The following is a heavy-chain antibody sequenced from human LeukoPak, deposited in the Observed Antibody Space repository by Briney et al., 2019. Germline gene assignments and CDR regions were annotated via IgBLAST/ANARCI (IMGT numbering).Heavy chain of an antibody. CDR2: IYYSGST. Sequence: SETLSLTCTVSGGSISSYYWSWIRQPPGKGLEWIGYIYYSGSTNYNPSLKSRGTISVDTSKNQFSLKLSSVTAADTAVYYCARGSSGYYLDAFDIWGQGTMVTVSS. CDR1: GGSISSYY. J-gene: IGHJ3*02. CDR3: ARGSSGYYLDAFDI. V-gene: IGHV4-59*01. D-gene: IGHD3-22*01.